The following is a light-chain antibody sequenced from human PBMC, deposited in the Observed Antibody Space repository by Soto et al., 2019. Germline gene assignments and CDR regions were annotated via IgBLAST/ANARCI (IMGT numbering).Light chain of an antibody. V-gene: IGKV1-33*01. CDR3: QQYYDVPYP. CDR2: DAS. CDR1: QDISNY. Sequence: DIQMTQSPSSLSASVGDRVTITCQASQDISNYLNWYQQKPGKAPKLLINDASRLQPGVPSRFSGSGSGTDFTFPISSLQPEDVATYYWQQYYDVPYPFGQGTKLEIK. J-gene: IGKJ2*01.